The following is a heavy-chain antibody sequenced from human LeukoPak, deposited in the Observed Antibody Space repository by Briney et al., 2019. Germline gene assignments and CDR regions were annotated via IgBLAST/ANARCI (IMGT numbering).Heavy chain of an antibody. D-gene: IGHD1-7*01. CDR3: ASERYNWNYAFDY. Sequence: GGSLRLSCAASGFTFSSYGMSWVRQAPGKGLEWVSSISGSSGGTYYADSVKGRFTISRDNSKDTLYLQMNSLRAEDTAVYYCASERYNWNYAFDYWGQGILVTVSS. J-gene: IGHJ4*02. CDR2: ISGSSGGT. CDR1: GFTFSSYG. V-gene: IGHV3-23*01.